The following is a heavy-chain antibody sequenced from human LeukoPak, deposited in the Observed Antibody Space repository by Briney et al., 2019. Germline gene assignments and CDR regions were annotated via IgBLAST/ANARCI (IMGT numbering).Heavy chain of an antibody. Sequence: SETLSLTCAVYGGSFSGYYWSWIRHPPGKGLEWIGEINHSGSTNYNPSLKSRVTISVDTSKNQSSLKLSSVTAADTAVYYCATHFWSGYYWGQGTLVTVSS. CDR3: ATHFWSGYY. J-gene: IGHJ4*02. V-gene: IGHV4-34*01. CDR2: INHSGST. D-gene: IGHD3-3*01. CDR1: GGSFSGYY.